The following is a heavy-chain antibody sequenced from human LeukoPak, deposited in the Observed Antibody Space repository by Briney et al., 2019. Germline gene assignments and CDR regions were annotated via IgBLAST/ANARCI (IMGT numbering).Heavy chain of an antibody. D-gene: IGHD5-12*01. J-gene: IGHJ6*04. CDR1: GFTFSSYG. CDR2: ISYDGSNK. Sequence: PGGSLRLSCAASGFTFSSYGMHWVRQAPGKGLEWVAVISYDGSNKYYADSVKGRFTISRDNSKNTLYLQMNSLRAEDTAVYYCAKLASMVATLYYYYGMDVWGKGTTVTVSS. CDR3: AKLASMVATLYYYYGMDV. V-gene: IGHV3-30*18.